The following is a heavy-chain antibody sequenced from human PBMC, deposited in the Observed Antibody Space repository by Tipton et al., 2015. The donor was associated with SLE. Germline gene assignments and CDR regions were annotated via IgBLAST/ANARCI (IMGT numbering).Heavy chain of an antibody. D-gene: IGHD3-3*01. Sequence: GSLRLSCAASGFTFDDYTMHWVRQAPGKGLEWVSLISWDGGSTYYADSVKGRFTISRDNSKNSLYLQMNSLRTEDTALYYCAKAINDFWSGLWGDDAFDIWGQGTMVTVSS. CDR3: AKAINDFWSGLWGDDAFDI. CDR2: ISWDGGST. J-gene: IGHJ3*02. V-gene: IGHV3-43*01. CDR1: GFTFDDYT.